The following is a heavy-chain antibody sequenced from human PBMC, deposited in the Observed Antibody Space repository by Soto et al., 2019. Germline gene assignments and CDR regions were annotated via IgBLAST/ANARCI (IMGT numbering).Heavy chain of an antibody. CDR2: INSDGTNT. Sequence: GGSLRLSCEASGFTFSSYWMHWVRQVPGKGLGWVSRINSDGTNTDYADPVKGRFTISRDNAKNTVYLQMNSLRVEDTGVYYCARGSLVLLWFGEHGGAVDYWGQGTLVTVSS. CDR1: GFTFSSYW. D-gene: IGHD3-10*01. V-gene: IGHV3-74*01. J-gene: IGHJ4*02. CDR3: ARGSLVLLWFGEHGGAVDY.